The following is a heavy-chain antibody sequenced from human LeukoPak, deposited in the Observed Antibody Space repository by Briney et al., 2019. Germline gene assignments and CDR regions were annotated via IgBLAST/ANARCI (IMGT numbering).Heavy chain of an antibody. CDR3: ARDVEYYDFWSGYFTPTAFDI. D-gene: IGHD3-3*01. CDR2: ISSSSSTI. J-gene: IGHJ3*02. V-gene: IGHV3-48*01. CDR1: GFTFSIYS. Sequence: GGSLRLSRAAPGFTFSIYSMNWVRQAPGKGLEWVSYISSSSSTIYYADSVKGRLTISRDNAKNSLYLQMNSLRAEDTAVYYCARDVEYYDFWSGYFTPTAFDIWGQGTMVTVSS.